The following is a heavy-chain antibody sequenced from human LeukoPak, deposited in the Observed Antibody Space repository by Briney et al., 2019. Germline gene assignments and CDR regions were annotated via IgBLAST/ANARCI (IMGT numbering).Heavy chain of an antibody. D-gene: IGHD3-10*01. CDR2: IKQDGSEK. CDR1: GFTFSSYW. J-gene: IGHJ6*03. Sequence: GGSLRLSCAASGFTFSSYWMSWVRQAPGKGLEWVANIKQDGSEKSYVDSVKGRFTISRADAKNSLYLQMNSLRAEETAVYYCARDRGMVRGVTYYMDGWGKGTTVT. CDR3: ARDRGMVRGVTYYMDG. V-gene: IGHV3-7*01.